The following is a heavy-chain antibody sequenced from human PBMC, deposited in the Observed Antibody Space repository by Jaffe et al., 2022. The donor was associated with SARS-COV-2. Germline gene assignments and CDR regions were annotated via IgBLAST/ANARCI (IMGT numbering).Heavy chain of an antibody. CDR2: MSGYKGDT. J-gene: IGHJ4*02. CDR3: ARDGFLPWGSGTYYRY. CDR1: GYTFTSYG. V-gene: IGHV1-18*01. D-gene: IGHD3-10*01. Sequence: QVQLVQSGAEVKKTGASVKVSCKASGYTFTSYGISWVRQAPGQGLEWMGGMSGYKGDTIYTQKFQGRVTMTTDTSTDTAYMELRGLRSDDTAVYYCARDGFLPWGSGTYYRYWGQGTLVTVSS.